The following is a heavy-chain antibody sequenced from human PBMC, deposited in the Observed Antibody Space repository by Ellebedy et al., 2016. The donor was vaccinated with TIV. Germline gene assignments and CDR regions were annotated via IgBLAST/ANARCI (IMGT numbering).Heavy chain of an antibody. CDR1: GFSFRSYW. V-gene: IGHV3-7*01. CDR2: IYQDGGVQ. Sequence: GESLKISCAASGFSFRSYWMSWARQAPGKGLEWVANIYQDGGVQYYVDSVKGRFTISRDNADNSLFLQMNSLRAEDTAAYYCARRGSYGDYAVQINSWFDTWGRGTLVAVSS. D-gene: IGHD4-17*01. J-gene: IGHJ5*02. CDR3: ARRGSYGDYAVQINSWFDT.